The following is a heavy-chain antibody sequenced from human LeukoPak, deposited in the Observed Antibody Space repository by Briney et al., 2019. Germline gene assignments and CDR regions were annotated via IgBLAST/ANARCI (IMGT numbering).Heavy chain of an antibody. J-gene: IGHJ3*02. CDR3: ARATSKGGLDI. CDR1: GVSFSSYW. V-gene: IGHV3-74*01. Sequence: GGSLRLSCAASGVSFSSYWMHWVRQAPGRGLVWVSRINSDGYSISYADSVKGRFIISRDNAKNTLYLQMNSLRAEDTAVYYCARATSKGGLDIWGQGTVVTISS. D-gene: IGHD2-15*01. CDR2: INSDGYSI.